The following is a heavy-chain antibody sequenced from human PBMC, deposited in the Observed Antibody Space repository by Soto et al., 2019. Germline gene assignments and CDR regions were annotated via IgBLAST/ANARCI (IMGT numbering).Heavy chain of an antibody. CDR1: GFTFSSYG. Sequence: QVQLVESGGGVVQPGRSLRLSCAASGFTFSSYGMHWVRQAPGKGLEWVAVIWYDGSNKYYADSVKGRFTISRDNSKNTLYLQMNSLRAEDTAVYYCAREIAAAGIADYYYYGMDVWGQGTTVTVSS. J-gene: IGHJ6*02. D-gene: IGHD6-13*01. CDR2: IWYDGSNK. V-gene: IGHV3-33*01. CDR3: AREIAAAGIADYYYYGMDV.